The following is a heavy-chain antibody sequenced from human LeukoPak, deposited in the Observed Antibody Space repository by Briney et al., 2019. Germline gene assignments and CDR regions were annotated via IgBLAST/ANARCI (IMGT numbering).Heavy chain of an antibody. CDR1: GFTFSSYG. CDR2: IRYDGSNK. V-gene: IGHV3-30*02. Sequence: PGGSLRLSCAASGFTFSSYGMHWVRQAPGKGLEWVAFIRYDGSNKYYADSVKGRFTISRDNSKNTLYLQMNTLIADDTAVYYCARLPKKYYYGSGRNLGPAYYFDYWGQGTLVTVSS. D-gene: IGHD3-10*01. CDR3: ARLPKKYYYGSGRNLGPAYYFDY. J-gene: IGHJ4*02.